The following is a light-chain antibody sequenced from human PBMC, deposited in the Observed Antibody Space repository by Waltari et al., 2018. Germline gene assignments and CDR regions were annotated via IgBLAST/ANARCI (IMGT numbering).Light chain of an antibody. J-gene: IGLJ1*01. Sequence: QSALTQPASVSGSRGQSITISCTGTSSDVGRSNYVSWYQHHPGKAPTLMIYDVSKRPSGVSNRFSGSKSGNTASLTISGLQAEDEADYYCTSYTSSNTYVFGTGTKVTVL. CDR2: DVS. CDR1: SSDVGRSNY. V-gene: IGLV2-14*03. CDR3: TSYTSSNTYV.